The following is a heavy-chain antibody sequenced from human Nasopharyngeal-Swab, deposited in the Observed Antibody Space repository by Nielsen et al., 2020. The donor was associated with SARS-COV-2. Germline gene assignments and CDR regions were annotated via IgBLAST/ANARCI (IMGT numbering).Heavy chain of an antibody. CDR2: IDSDGSNT. CDR3: AKGWVWLDY. J-gene: IGHJ4*02. V-gene: IGHV3-74*01. Sequence: GESLKISCAASGFTFSSYWMHWVRQAPGKGLVWVSRIDSDGSNTRYADSVKGRFTISRDDAKNTLYLQMNSLRAEDTAVYYCAKGWVWLDYWGQGTLVTVSS. CDR1: GFTFSSYW. D-gene: IGHD5-24*01.